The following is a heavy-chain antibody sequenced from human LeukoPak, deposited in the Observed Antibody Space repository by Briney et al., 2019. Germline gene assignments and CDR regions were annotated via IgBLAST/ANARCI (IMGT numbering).Heavy chain of an antibody. J-gene: IGHJ4*02. CDR1: GFSFDDYA. V-gene: IGHV3-9*01. D-gene: IGHD4/OR15-4a*01. CDR2: ITWNSGTL. CDR3: AKAMSGAVDH. Sequence: GRSLRLSCAASGFSFDDYAMHWVRQAPGKGLEWVSGITWNSGTLGYADSVKGRFTISRDNAKNSLYLQMNSLRTEDTALYYCAKAMSGAVDHWGQGTLVTVSS.